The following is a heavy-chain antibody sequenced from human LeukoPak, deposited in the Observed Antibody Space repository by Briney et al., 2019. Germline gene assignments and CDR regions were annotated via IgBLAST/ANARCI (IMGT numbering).Heavy chain of an antibody. V-gene: IGHV4-34*01. CDR3: ARGLQWLVKYYFDY. Sequence: SETLSLTCAVYGGTFSGYYWSWIRQPPGKGLEWIGEINHSGSTNYNPSLKSRVTISVDTSKNQFSLKLSSVTAADTAVYYCARGLQWLVKYYFDYWGQGTLVTVSS. J-gene: IGHJ4*02. CDR1: GGTFSGYY. CDR2: INHSGST. D-gene: IGHD6-19*01.